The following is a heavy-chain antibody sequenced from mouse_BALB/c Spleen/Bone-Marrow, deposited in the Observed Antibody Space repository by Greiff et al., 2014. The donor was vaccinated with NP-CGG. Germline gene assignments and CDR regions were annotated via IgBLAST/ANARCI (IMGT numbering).Heavy chain of an antibody. CDR3: TRSPITTVVAETRDY. V-gene: IGHV1S22*01. J-gene: IGHJ4*01. CDR2: IYPGSGST. Sequence: LKESGSELVRPGASVKLPCPPSGYTFTSYSIHWVTQRPGQRLEWIGNIYPGSGSTNYDEKFKNKATLTVDTSSSTAYMQLSSLTSEDSYVYYCTRSPITTVVAETRDYWGQGTSVTV. CDR1: GYTFTSYS. D-gene: IGHD1-1*01.